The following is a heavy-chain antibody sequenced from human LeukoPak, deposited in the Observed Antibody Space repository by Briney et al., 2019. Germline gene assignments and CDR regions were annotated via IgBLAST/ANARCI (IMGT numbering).Heavy chain of an antibody. CDR3: AREYSSSSGRRAFDF. CDR1: GGSISSSSYY. V-gene: IGHV4-39*01. CDR2: IYYSGST. D-gene: IGHD6-6*01. J-gene: IGHJ3*01. Sequence: SETLSLTCTVSGGSISSSSYYWGWIRQPPGKGLEWIGSIYYSGSTYYNPSLKSRVTISVDTSKNRFSLKLSSVTAADTAVYYCAREYSSSSGRRAFDFWGQGTMVTVSS.